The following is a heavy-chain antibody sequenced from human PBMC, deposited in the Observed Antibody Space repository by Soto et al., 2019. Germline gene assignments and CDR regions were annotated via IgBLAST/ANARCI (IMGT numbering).Heavy chain of an antibody. J-gene: IGHJ5*02. V-gene: IGHV3-11*06. Sequence: GGSLRLSCLASGFTVSDHYMSWIRQAPGTGLEWVAPISSSSLHTNYADSVKGRFTISRDNAKKSLYLQMNSLRAEDTAMYYCARVRYGAHAFDPWGRGTLVTVSS. CDR3: ARVRYGAHAFDP. CDR1: GFTVSDHY. D-gene: IGHD5-18*01. CDR2: ISSSSLHT.